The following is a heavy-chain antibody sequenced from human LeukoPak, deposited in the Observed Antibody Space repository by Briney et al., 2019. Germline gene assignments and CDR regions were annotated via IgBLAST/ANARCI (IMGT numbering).Heavy chain of an antibody. Sequence: GESLKISCKGSGYSFTTYWIAWVRPMPGKGLEWMGIIYPGDSDTRYSPSFQGQVTISADKPISTAFLQWSSLKASDTAMYYCARQQVAYYYYYGMDVWGKGTTVTVSS. D-gene: IGHD2-15*01. CDR2: IYPGDSDT. CDR3: ARQQVAYYYYYGMDV. CDR1: GYSFTTYW. J-gene: IGHJ6*04. V-gene: IGHV5-51*01.